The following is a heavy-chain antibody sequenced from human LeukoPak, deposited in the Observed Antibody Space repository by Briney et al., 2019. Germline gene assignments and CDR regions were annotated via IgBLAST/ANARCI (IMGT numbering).Heavy chain of an antibody. D-gene: IGHD2-2*01. V-gene: IGHV4-59*01. CDR3: ARYGVPDTYYYYGMDV. CDR1: GGSISSYY. CDR2: IYYSGST. Sequence: RASETLSLTCTVSGGSISSYYWSWIRQPPGKGLEWIEYIYYSGSTNYNPSLKSRVTISVDTSKNQFSLKLSSVTAADTAVYYCARYGVPDTYYYYGMDVWGQGTTVTVSS. J-gene: IGHJ6*02.